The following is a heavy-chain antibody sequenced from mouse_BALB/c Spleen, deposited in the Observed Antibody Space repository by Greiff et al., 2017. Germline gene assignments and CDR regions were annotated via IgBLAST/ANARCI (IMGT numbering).Heavy chain of an antibody. CDR2: ISDGGSYT. CDR1: GFTFSDYY. J-gene: IGHJ4*01. CDR3: ARDYYGSSYYAMDY. D-gene: IGHD1-1*01. Sequence: EVNVVESGGGLVKPGGSLKLSCAASGFTFSDYYMYWVRQTPEKRLEWVATISDGGSYTYYPDSVKGRFTISRDNAKNNLYLQMSSLKSEDTAMYYCARDYYGSSYYAMDYWGQGTSVTVSS. V-gene: IGHV5-4*02.